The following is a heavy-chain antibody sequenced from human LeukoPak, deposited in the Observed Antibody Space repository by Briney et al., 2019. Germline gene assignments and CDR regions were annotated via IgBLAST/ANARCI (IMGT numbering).Heavy chain of an antibody. J-gene: IGHJ4*02. Sequence: SVKVSCKASGGTFSSYGISWVRQAPGQGLEWMGRIIPILGVSKYAQKFQGRVTITADKSPSTSYMELSSLRSEDTAVYYCASGSRGYSYGYWGQGTLVTVSS. CDR3: ASGSRGYSYGY. CDR1: GGTFSSYG. CDR2: IIPILGVS. V-gene: IGHV1-69*04. D-gene: IGHD5-18*01.